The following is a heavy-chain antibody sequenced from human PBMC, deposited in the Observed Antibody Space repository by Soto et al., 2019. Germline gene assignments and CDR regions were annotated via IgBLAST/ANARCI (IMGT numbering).Heavy chain of an antibody. Sequence: SETLSLTCAVYGGSFSGYYWSWIRQPPGKGLEWIGEINHSGSTNYNPSLKSRVTISVDTSKNQFSLKLSSVAAADTAVYYCASTGFSRSSWFDYWGQGTLVTVSS. CDR1: GGSFSGYY. J-gene: IGHJ4*02. V-gene: IGHV4-34*01. D-gene: IGHD6-13*01. CDR2: INHSGST. CDR3: ASTGFSRSSWFDY.